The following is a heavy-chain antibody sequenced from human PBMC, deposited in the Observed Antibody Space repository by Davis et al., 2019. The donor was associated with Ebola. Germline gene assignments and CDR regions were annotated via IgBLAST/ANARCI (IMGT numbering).Heavy chain of an antibody. CDR3: ARDIVVVPAAIRSWDAFNI. D-gene: IGHD2-2*01. J-gene: IGHJ3*02. CDR1: GFTFGSYS. V-gene: IGHV3-21*01. CDR2: ISTSSTYI. Sequence: GESLKISCAASGFTFGSYSMSWVRQAPGKGLEWVSCISTSSTYIYYADSVKGRFTISRDNAKNSLYLQLNSLRDEDTAVYYCARDIVVVPAAIRSWDAFNIWGQGTMVTVSS.